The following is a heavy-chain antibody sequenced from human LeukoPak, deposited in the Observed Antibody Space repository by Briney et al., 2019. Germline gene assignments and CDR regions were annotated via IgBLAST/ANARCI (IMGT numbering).Heavy chain of an antibody. D-gene: IGHD2/OR15-2a*01. Sequence: ASVRVSCKVSGYTLTELSIHWVRQAPGKGLQWMGRFDPEDGETIYAQKFQGRVTMTEDTSTDTAYMELNSLRAEDTAVYYCARDSRIGNPDAFDIWGQGTMVTVSS. CDR1: GYTLTELS. CDR3: ARDSRIGNPDAFDI. CDR2: FDPEDGET. V-gene: IGHV1-24*01. J-gene: IGHJ3*02.